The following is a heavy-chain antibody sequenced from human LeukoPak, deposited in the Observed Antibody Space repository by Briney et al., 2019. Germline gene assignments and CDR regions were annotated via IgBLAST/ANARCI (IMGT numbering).Heavy chain of an antibody. D-gene: IGHD2-15*01. CDR1: GFTFSGHS. J-gene: IGHJ3*02. CDR2: IMSSGSVI. Sequence: GRSLRLSCVASGFTFSGHSMNWVRQAPGKGLEWVSYIMSSGSVINYADSVKGRFTISRDNAKNSLYLQMNILRDEDTAVYYCAREADCSGGSCYRGAFDIWGQGTMVTVSS. V-gene: IGHV3-48*02. CDR3: AREADCSGGSCYRGAFDI.